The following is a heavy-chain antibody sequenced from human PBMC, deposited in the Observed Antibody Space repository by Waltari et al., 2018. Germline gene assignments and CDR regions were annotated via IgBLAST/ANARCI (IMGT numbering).Heavy chain of an antibody. CDR3: VPRLWSSGPDAFDI. J-gene: IGHJ3*02. V-gene: IGHV3-30*03. CDR1: GFTFSSYG. CDR2: ISYDGSNK. Sequence: QVQLVESGGGVVQPGRSLRLSCAASGFTFSSYGMHWVRQAPGKGLEWVAVISYDGSNKYYADSVKGRFTISRDNSKNTLYLQMNSLRAEDTAVYYCVPRLWSSGPDAFDIWGQGTMVTVSS. D-gene: IGHD6-19*01.